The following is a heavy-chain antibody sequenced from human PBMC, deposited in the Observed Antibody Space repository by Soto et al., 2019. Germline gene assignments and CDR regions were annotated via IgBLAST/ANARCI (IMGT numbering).Heavy chain of an antibody. Sequence: QVQLVQSGAEVKKPGASVKVSCQASGYTFTNYAISWVRQAPGQGLEWMGWISASTRNTDQAQNFQGRVIMTIDTSTNTANMELRSLRSDDTAVYYCARCYCSVGSCYACWHFDLWGRGTLVTVSS. J-gene: IGHJ2*01. CDR3: ARCYCSVGSCYACWHFDL. CDR2: ISASTRNT. D-gene: IGHD2-15*01. CDR1: GYTFTNYA. V-gene: IGHV1-18*01.